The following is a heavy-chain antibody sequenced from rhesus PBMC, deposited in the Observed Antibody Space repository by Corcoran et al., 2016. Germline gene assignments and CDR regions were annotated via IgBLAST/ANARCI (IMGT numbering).Heavy chain of an antibody. V-gene: IGHV4-76*01. CDR1: GGSFSGYYA. J-gene: IGHJ4*01. CDR3: AKIASGWRFDY. CDR2: IHGSSGTT. Sequence: QVQLQESGPGLVKPSETLSLTCVVPGGSFSGYYAWGWIRQPPGKGLEYIGYIHGSSGTTNYNPSLNNRVTISRDTARNQFSLELSSVTAADTAVYYCAKIASGWRFDYWGQGVLVTVSS. D-gene: IGHD6-31*01.